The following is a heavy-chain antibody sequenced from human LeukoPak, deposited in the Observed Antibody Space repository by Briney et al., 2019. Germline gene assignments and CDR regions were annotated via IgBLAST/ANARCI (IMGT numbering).Heavy chain of an antibody. Sequence: GGSLRLSCAASGFTFSNYAMSWVRQGPGKGLEWVSATSGSGGSTNYGGSVKVRFTISRDNSKNTLYLQMNSLRVEDTAVYFCAKNDRYSSSPRYYFDYWGQGTLVAVSS. J-gene: IGHJ4*02. CDR1: GFTFSNYA. CDR2: TSGSGGST. V-gene: IGHV3-23*01. D-gene: IGHD6-13*01. CDR3: AKNDRYSSSPRYYFDY.